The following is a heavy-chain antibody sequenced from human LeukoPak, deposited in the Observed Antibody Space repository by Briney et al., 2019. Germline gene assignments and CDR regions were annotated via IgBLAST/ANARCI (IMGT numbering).Heavy chain of an antibody. CDR1: GGSISSSSYY. CDR3: ARHGGGYARAKRYNWNAGLVY. V-gene: IGHV4-39*01. Sequence: PSETLSLTCTVSGGSISSSSYYWGWIRQPPGKGLEWIGSTYYSGSTYYNPSLKSRVTISVDTSKYQFSLKLSSVTAADTAVYYCARHGGGYARAKRYNWNAGLVYWGQGTLVTVSS. J-gene: IGHJ4*02. CDR2: TYYSGST. D-gene: IGHD1-20*01.